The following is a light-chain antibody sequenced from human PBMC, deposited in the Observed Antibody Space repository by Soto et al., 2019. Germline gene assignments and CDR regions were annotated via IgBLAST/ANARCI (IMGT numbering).Light chain of an antibody. V-gene: IGLV2-14*01. CDR2: QVT. CDR3: TSFSTGSSYVI. J-gene: IGLJ2*01. Sequence: HSALTQPASVSGSPGQSITISCTGTSSDVGNYKYVSWYQEHPGKAPRLIIYQVTNRPSGVSNRFSGSKSGNTASLTISGLQAEDEADYYCTSFSTGSSYVIFGGGTKLTVL. CDR1: SSDVGNYKY.